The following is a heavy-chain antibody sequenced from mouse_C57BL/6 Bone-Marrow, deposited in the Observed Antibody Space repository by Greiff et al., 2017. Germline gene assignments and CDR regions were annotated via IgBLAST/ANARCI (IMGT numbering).Heavy chain of an antibody. V-gene: IGHV1-26*01. CDR3: ARYDYDGAYYFDY. D-gene: IGHD2-4*01. Sequence: EVQLQQSGPELVKPGASVKISCKASGYTFTDYYMNWVKQSHGKSLEWIGDINPNNGGTSYNQKFKGKATLTVDKSSSTAYMELRSLTSEDSAVYYCARYDYDGAYYFDYWGQGTTLTVSS. CDR2: INPNNGGT. CDR1: GYTFTDYY. J-gene: IGHJ2*01.